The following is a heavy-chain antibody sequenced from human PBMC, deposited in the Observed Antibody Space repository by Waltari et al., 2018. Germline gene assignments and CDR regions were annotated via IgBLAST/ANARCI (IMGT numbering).Heavy chain of an antibody. CDR3: AASRGVYWYFDF. CDR2: VSWSGATV. D-gene: IGHD3-16*01. J-gene: IGHJ2*01. CDR1: GFDFYDYA. Sequence: EVQLVESGGGLVQPGRSLRLSCAASGFDFYDYAMHWVRQVPGKGLEWVSVVSWSGATVGYADSVNGRFAISRDNAKNSLYLQMTSLRVEDTAFYYCAASRGVYWYFDFWGRGTLVSVSS. V-gene: IGHV3-9*01.